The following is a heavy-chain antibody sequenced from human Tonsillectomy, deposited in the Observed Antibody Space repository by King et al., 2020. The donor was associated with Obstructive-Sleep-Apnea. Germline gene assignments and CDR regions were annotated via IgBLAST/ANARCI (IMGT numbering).Heavy chain of an antibody. Sequence: VQLQESGPGLVKPSQNLSLTCTVSGGSISSGGYYWSWIRQHPGKGLEWIGYIYYSGGTYYNPSLKSRVTISVDTSKNQFSLKLSSVTAADTAVYYCARELGYCSSTSCPPDYYYGMDVWGQGTTVTVSS. V-gene: IGHV4-31*03. CDR2: IYYSGGT. CDR3: ARELGYCSSTSCPPDYYYGMDV. J-gene: IGHJ6*02. D-gene: IGHD2-2*01. CDR1: GGSISSGGYY.